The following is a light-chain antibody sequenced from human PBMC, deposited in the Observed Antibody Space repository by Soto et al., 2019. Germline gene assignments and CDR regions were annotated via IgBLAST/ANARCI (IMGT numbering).Light chain of an antibody. CDR1: NSDVNY. CDR3: SSSISSNHFV. V-gene: IGLV2-14*01. CDR2: GVI. J-gene: IGLJ1*01. Sequence: QSVLTQPASVSGAPGQSITISCTATNSDVNYVSWHQQHPGKAPKLMIYGVINRSSGVSTRFSGSKSGNTASLTISGLQAEDEADYYCSSSISSNHFVFGNRTKVTV.